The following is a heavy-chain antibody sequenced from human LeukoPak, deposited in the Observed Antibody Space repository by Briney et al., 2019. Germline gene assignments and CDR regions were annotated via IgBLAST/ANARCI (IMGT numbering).Heavy chain of an antibody. Sequence: GGSLRLSCAASGFTFSDYYMSWIRLAPGKGLEWISYISSSGSTIYYADSVKGRFTISRDNAKNSLYLQMNSLRAEDTAVYYCARDGRTTVVTWANDYWGQGTLATVSS. D-gene: IGHD4-23*01. J-gene: IGHJ4*02. CDR1: GFTFSDYY. CDR3: ARDGRTTVVTWANDY. V-gene: IGHV3-11*04. CDR2: ISSSGSTI.